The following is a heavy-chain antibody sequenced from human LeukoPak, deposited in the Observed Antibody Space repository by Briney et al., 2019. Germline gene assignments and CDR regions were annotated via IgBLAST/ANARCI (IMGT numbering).Heavy chain of an antibody. CDR2: MYYSGST. CDR1: GGSISSRNYY. Sequence: SETLSLTCTVSGGSISSRNYYWGWIRQPPGKGLEWIGSMYYSGSTYYSPSRTSRVTISVDTSKNQFSLRLSSVTAADTAVYYCARHLYYYGSGSRYFDYWGQGTLVTVSS. D-gene: IGHD3-10*01. J-gene: IGHJ4*02. V-gene: IGHV4-39*01. CDR3: ARHLYYYGSGSRYFDY.